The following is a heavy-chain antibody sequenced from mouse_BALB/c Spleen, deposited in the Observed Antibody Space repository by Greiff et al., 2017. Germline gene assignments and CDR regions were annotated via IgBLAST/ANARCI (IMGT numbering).Heavy chain of an antibody. D-gene: IGHD2-4*01. CDR1: GYSFTGYY. Sequence: LVKTGASVKISCKASGYSFTGYYMHWVKQSHGKSLEWIGYISCYNGATSYNQKFKGKATFTVDTSSSTAYMQFNSLTSEDSAVYFCAPYDYDGSWFAYWGQGTLVTVSA. CDR3: APYDYDGSWFAY. J-gene: IGHJ3*01. CDR2: ISCYNGAT. V-gene: IGHV1S34*01.